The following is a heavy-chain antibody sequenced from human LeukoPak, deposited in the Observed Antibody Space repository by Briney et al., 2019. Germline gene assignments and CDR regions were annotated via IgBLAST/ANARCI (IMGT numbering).Heavy chain of an antibody. V-gene: IGHV3-30-3*01. Sequence: GGSLRLSCAASGFTFSSYAMPWVRQAPGKGLEWVAVISYDGSNKYYADSVKGRFTISRDNSKNKLYLQMNSLRAEDAGVYYCGRDSLGSGWYPNYFDYWGQGTLVTVP. J-gene: IGHJ4*02. CDR2: ISYDGSNK. CDR1: GFTFSSYA. CDR3: GRDSLGSGWYPNYFDY. D-gene: IGHD6-19*01.